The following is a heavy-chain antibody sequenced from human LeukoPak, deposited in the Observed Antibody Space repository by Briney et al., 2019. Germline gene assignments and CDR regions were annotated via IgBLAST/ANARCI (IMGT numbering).Heavy chain of an antibody. D-gene: IGHD6-13*01. CDR3: ARGGSSSWYSSGSY. V-gene: IGHV1-2*02. Sequence: ASVKVSRKASGYTFTGHYMHWVRQAPGQGLGWMGWINPNSGGTNYAQKFQGRVTMTRDTSISTAYMELSRLRCDDTAVYCCARGGSSSWYSSGSYWGQGTLVTVSS. CDR2: INPNSGGT. J-gene: IGHJ4*02. CDR1: GYTFTGHY.